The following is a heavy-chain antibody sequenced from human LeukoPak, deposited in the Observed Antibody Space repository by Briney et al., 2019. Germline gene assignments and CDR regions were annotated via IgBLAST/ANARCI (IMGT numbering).Heavy chain of an antibody. J-gene: IGHJ4*02. CDR2: ISGSGGST. CDR1: GFTFSSYA. D-gene: IGHD2-21*02. V-gene: IGHV3-23*01. Sequence: GASLRLSCAASGFTFSSYAMSWVRQAPGKGLEWVSAISGSGGSTYYAGSVKGRFTISRDNSKNTLYLQMNSLRAEDTAVYYCAKGFNVVVTAMDYWGQGTLVTVSS. CDR3: AKGFNVVVTAMDY.